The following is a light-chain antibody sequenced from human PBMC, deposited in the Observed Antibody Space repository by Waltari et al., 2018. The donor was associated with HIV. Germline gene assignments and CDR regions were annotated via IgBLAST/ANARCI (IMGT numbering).Light chain of an antibody. CDR2: LSSDGSH. CDR1: SGHRRYA. CDR3: QTWATGIQV. J-gene: IGLJ2*01. Sequence: QLVLTQSPSAPASLGASVTLTCPLRSGHRRYAMAWHQQQPDKGPRYLMKLSSDGSHTKGAWFPDRFSCSSSGAERYLIISSLQSEEESDYYCQTWATGIQVFGGGTKLTVL. V-gene: IGLV4-69*01.